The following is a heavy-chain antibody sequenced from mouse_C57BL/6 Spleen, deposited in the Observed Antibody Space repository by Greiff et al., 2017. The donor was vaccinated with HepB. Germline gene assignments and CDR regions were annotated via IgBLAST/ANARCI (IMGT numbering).Heavy chain of an antibody. Sequence: VQLQQSGAELVRPGASVTLSCKASGYTFTDYEMHWVKQTPVHGLEWIGAIDPETGGTAYNQKFKGKAILTADKSSSTAYMELRSLTSEDSAVYYCTRSPYGNYRAWFAYWGQGTLVTVSA. CDR3: TRSPYGNYRAWFAY. V-gene: IGHV1-15*01. D-gene: IGHD2-1*01. J-gene: IGHJ3*01. CDR1: GYTFTDYE. CDR2: IDPETGGT.